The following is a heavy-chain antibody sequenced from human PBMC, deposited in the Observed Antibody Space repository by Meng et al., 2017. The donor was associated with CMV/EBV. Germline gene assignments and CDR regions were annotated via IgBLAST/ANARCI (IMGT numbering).Heavy chain of an antibody. J-gene: IGHJ6*02. Sequence: GESLKISCAASGFTFSSYWMSWARQAPGKGLEWVANIKQDGSEKYYVDSVKGRFTISRDNAKNSLYLQMNSLRAEDTAVYYCARDTKTYYDFWSGPSGYGMDVWGQGTTVTVSS. D-gene: IGHD3-3*01. CDR2: IKQDGSEK. CDR3: ARDTKTYYDFWSGPSGYGMDV. CDR1: GFTFSSYW. V-gene: IGHV3-7*01.